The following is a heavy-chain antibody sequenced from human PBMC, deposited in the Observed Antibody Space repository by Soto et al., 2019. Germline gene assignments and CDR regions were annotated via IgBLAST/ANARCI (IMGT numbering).Heavy chain of an antibody. CDR1: GYTFTNYA. CDR3: ARGAVSSGWYVGECDY. CDR2: INAGNDNT. Sequence: QVQLVQSGAEVKKPGASVKVSCKASGYTFTNYAMNWVRQAPGQRLEWMGWINAGNDNTKYSQKFQGRVTITRDTSASTAYMELSSLRSEDTAVYDCARGAVSSGWYVGECDYWGQGSLVTVSS. J-gene: IGHJ4*02. V-gene: IGHV1-3*01. D-gene: IGHD6-19*01.